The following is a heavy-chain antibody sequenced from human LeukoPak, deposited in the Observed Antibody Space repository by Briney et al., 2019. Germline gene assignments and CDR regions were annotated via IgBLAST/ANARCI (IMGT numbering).Heavy chain of an antibody. CDR1: GFTFSSYA. Sequence: GGSLRLSCAASGFTFSSYAMSWVRQAPGKGLEWVSSISSSSSYIYYADSVKGRFTISRDNAKNSLYLQMNSLRAEDTAVYYCARATKSTAMDPGYWGQGTLVTVSS. CDR2: ISSSSSYI. V-gene: IGHV3-21*01. J-gene: IGHJ4*02. D-gene: IGHD5-18*01. CDR3: ARATKSTAMDPGY.